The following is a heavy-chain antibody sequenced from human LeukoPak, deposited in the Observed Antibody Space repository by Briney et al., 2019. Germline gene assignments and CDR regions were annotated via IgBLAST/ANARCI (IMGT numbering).Heavy chain of an antibody. V-gene: IGHV3-9*01. J-gene: IGHJ4*02. CDR2: ISWNSGSI. Sequence: PGGSLRLSCAASGFTFSSYAMSWVRQAPGKGLEWVSGISWNSGSIGYADSVKGRFTISRDNAKNSLYLQMNSLRAEDTALYYCAKAPGVSSGSDYWGQGTLVTVSS. CDR1: GFTFSSYA. D-gene: IGHD3-22*01. CDR3: AKAPGVSSGSDY.